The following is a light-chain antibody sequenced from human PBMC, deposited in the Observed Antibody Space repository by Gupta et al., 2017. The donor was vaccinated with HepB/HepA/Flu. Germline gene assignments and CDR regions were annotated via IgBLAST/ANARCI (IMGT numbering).Light chain of an antibody. CDR1: ALPKQY. V-gene: IGLV3-25*03. Sequence: SYELTQPPSVSVSPGQTARITCSGDALPKQYAYWFQQKPGQAPIMVIYKDTERPSGIPERFSGSSSGTIITLTISGVQAGDEADYYCQSADSTGNYQVFGGGTTLTVL. CDR2: KDT. J-gene: IGLJ3*02. CDR3: QSADSTGNYQV.